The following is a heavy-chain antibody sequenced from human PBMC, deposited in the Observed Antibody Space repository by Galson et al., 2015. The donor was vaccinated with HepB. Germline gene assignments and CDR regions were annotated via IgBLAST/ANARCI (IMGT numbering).Heavy chain of an antibody. CDR2: ISSSGSTI. D-gene: IGHD6-13*01. Sequence: SLRLSCAASGFTFSSYEMNRVRQAPGKGLEWVSYISSSGSTIYYADSVKGRFTISRDNAKNSLYLQMNSLRAEDTAVYYCARASTFIAAAGGGFDYWGQGTLVTVSS. J-gene: IGHJ4*02. CDR1: GFTFSSYE. CDR3: ARASTFIAAAGGGFDY. V-gene: IGHV3-48*03.